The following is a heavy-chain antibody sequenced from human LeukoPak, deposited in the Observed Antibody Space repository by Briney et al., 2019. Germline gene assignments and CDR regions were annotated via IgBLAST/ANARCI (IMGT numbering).Heavy chain of an antibody. J-gene: IGHJ5*02. V-gene: IGHV3-23*01. Sequence: GGSLRLSCAASGFTFSSYAMSWVRQAPGKGLEWVSAISGSGGSTFYADSVKGRFTISRDNSKNTLYLQMNSLRAEDTAVYYCAKDPVDILTGYYPVRWFDPWGQGTLVTVSS. CDR1: GFTFSSYA. CDR3: AKDPVDILTGYYPVRWFDP. D-gene: IGHD3-9*01. CDR2: ISGSGGST.